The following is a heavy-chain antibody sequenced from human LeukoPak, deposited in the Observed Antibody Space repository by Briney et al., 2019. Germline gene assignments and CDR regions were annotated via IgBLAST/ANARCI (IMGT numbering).Heavy chain of an antibody. D-gene: IGHD6-19*01. CDR2: IYSGGST. Sequence: GGSLRLSCAASGFTVSSNYMSWVRQAPGKGLEWVSVIYSGGSTYYADSVKGRFTISRDNAKNSLYLQMNSLRAEDTALYYCAKGTQYSSLGGYFDYWGQGTLVTVSS. CDR3: AKGTQYSSLGGYFDY. V-gene: IGHV3-53*05. CDR1: GFTVSSNY. J-gene: IGHJ4*02.